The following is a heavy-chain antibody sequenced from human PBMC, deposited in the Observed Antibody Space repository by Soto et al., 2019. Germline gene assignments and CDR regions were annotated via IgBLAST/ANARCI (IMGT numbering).Heavy chain of an antibody. CDR2: FDPEDGET. CDR3: ATFCTNGVCYAGAFDI. CDR1: GYTLTELS. J-gene: IGHJ3*02. Sequence: ASVKVSCKVSGYTLTELSMHWVRQAPGKGLEWMGGFDPEDGETIYAQKFKGRVTMTEDTSTDTAYMELSSLRSEDTAVYYCATFCTNGVCYAGAFDIWGQGTMVTVS. D-gene: IGHD2-8*01. V-gene: IGHV1-24*01.